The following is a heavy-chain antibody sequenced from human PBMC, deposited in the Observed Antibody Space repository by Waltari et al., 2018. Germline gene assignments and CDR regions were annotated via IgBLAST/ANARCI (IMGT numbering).Heavy chain of an antibody. D-gene: IGHD3-22*01. J-gene: IGHJ4*02. CDR2: ISYDGSNK. CDR1: GFTFSSYA. V-gene: IGHV3-30*04. CDR3: AREWRAYYYDSSGLSPGDY. Sequence: QVQLVESGGGVVQPGRSLRLSCAASGFTFSSYAMHWVRQAPGKGLGWVAVISYDGSNKYHVDSVKGRFTISRDNSKNTLYLQMNSLRAEDTAVYYCAREWRAYYYDSSGLSPGDYWGRGTLVTVSS.